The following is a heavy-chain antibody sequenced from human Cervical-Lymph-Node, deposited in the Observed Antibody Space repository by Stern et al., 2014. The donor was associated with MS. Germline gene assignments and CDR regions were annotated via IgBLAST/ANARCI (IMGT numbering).Heavy chain of an antibody. CDR3: ARGYPFFDN. CDR1: GYTFTGFF. CDR2: INPNTGVT. V-gene: IGHV1-2*04. J-gene: IGHJ4*02. Sequence: VQLVESGAEVKKPGASVKVSCTASGYTFTGFFLHWVRQAPGQGLEWVWWINPNTGVTKSAQKFQGWVTLTRDTSINTVYMELNRLKSDDTAVFYCARGYPFFDNWGQGTLVTVSS. D-gene: IGHD2-15*01.